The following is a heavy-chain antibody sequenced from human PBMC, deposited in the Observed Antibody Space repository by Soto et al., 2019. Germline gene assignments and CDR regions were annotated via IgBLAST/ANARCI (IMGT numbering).Heavy chain of an antibody. CDR3: AKVLYYYDSSGYYYFDY. J-gene: IGHJ4*02. D-gene: IGHD3-22*01. V-gene: IGHV3-23*01. Sequence: GGSLRLSCAASGFPFINFAMSWVRQSPGKGLEWVSAISGTGSRTWYADSVRGRFTVSRDNSKNTLYLQMNSLRDEDTAVYYCAKVLYYYDSSGYYYFDYWGQGTLVTVSS. CDR1: GFPFINFA. CDR2: ISGTGSRT.